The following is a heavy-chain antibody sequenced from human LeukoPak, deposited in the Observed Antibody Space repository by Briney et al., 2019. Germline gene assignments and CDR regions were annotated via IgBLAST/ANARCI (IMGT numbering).Heavy chain of an antibody. Sequence: GGSLRLSCTPFEFTFYKHGMHWVRQAPGKGPEWVAIISSDGNRKYYAHSVEGRFTISRDNSENTLYLQMDSLRVDDTAVYYCARDRAWNYFDSWGQGTLVTVSS. J-gene: IGHJ4*02. CDR2: ISSDGNRK. V-gene: IGHV3-30*03. CDR1: EFTFYKHG. D-gene: IGHD3-3*01. CDR3: ARDRAWNYFDS.